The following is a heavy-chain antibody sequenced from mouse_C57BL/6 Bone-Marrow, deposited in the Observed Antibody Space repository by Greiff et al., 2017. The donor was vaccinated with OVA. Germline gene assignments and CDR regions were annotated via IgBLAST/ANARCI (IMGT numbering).Heavy chain of an antibody. CDR1: GYAFSSSW. CDR2: IYPGDGDT. CDR3: ASSTSHACAY. J-gene: IGHJ3*01. Sequence: QVQLKESGPELVKPGASVKISCKASGYAFSSSWMNWVKQRPGKGLEWIGRIYPGDGDTNYNGKFKGKATLTADNSSSPAYMQPSSPTSDASSVCFCASSTSHACAYWGQGTLVTVSA. V-gene: IGHV1-82*01.